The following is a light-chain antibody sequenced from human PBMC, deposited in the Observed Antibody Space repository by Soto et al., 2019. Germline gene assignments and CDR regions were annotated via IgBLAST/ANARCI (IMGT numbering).Light chain of an antibody. Sequence: QSALTQPASVSGSPGQSITISCTETSSDIGSYNLVSWYQQHPGKAPILMIYDVSKRPSGVSNRFSGSKSDNTASLTISGLQAEDEADYYCSSYTGSDVVFGGGTKLTVL. CDR2: DVS. CDR1: SSDIGSYNL. CDR3: SSYTGSDVV. J-gene: IGLJ2*01. V-gene: IGLV2-23*02.